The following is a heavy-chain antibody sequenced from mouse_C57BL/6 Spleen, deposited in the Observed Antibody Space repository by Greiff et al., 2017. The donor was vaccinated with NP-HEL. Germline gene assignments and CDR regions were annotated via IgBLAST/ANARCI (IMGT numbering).Heavy chain of an antibody. CDR2: IRSKSNNYAT. V-gene: IGHV10-1*01. J-gene: IGHJ2*01. Sequence: EVMLVESGGGLVQPKGSLKLSCAASGFSFNTYAMNWVRQAPGKGLEWVARIRSKSNNYATYYADSVKDRFTISRDDSESMLYLQMNNLKTEDTAMYYCVRQGSRDYFDYWGQGTTLTVSS. CDR3: VRQGSRDYFDY. D-gene: IGHD1-3*01. CDR1: GFSFNTYA.